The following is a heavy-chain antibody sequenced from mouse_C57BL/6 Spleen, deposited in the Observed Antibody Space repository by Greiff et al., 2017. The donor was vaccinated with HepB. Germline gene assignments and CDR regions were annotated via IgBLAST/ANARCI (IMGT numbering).Heavy chain of an antibody. CDR3: AREGTVVATRDDYAMDY. D-gene: IGHD1-1*01. V-gene: IGHV1-81*01. CDR2: IYPRSGNT. CDR1: GYTFTSYG. Sequence: QVQLKQSGAELARPGASVKLSCKASGYTFTSYGISWVKQRTGQGLEWIGEIYPRSGNTYYNEKFKGKATLTADKSSSTAYMELRSLTSEDSAVYFCAREGTVVATRDDYAMDYWGQGTSVTVSS. J-gene: IGHJ4*01.